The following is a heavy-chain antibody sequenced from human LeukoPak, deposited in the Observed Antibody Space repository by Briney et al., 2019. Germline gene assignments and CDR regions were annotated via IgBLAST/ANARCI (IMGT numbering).Heavy chain of an antibody. J-gene: IGHJ5*02. CDR3: AREGSNYYYDSSGYLNWFDP. CDR2: IYTSGST. CDR1: GGSFSGYY. D-gene: IGHD3-22*01. V-gene: IGHV4-59*10. Sequence: PSETLSLTCAVYGGSFSGYYWSWIRQPPGKGLEWIGRIYTSGSTNYNPSLKSRVTMSVDTSKNQFSLKLSSVTAADTAVYYCAREGSNYYYDSSGYLNWFDPWGQGTLVTVSS.